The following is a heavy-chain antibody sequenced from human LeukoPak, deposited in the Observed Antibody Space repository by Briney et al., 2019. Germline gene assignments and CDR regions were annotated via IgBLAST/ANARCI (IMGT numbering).Heavy chain of an antibody. D-gene: IGHD2-15*01. V-gene: IGHV4-59*01. Sequence: SETLSLTCTVSGGSISSYYWGWIRQPPGKGLEWIGYIYYSGSTNYNPSLKSRVTISVDTSKNQFSLKLSSVTAADTAVYYCARSVEGYCSGGSCYYYYCYMDVWGKGTTVTVSS. CDR1: GGSISSYY. CDR3: ARSVEGYCSGGSCYYYYCYMDV. CDR2: IYYSGST. J-gene: IGHJ6*03.